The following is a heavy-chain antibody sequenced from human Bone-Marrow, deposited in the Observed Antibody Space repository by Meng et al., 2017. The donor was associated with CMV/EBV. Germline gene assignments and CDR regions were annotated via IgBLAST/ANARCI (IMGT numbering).Heavy chain of an antibody. CDR3: ARQAGTVVGATGYLDY. CDR1: GGSINNYY. V-gene: IGHV4-39*01. Sequence: SETLSLTCTVSGGSINNYYWSWIRQPPGKGLEWIGSIYYSGSTYYNPSLKSRVTISVDTSKNQFSLKLSSVTAADTAVYYCARQAGTVVGATGYLDYWGQGTLVTVSS. D-gene: IGHD1-26*01. J-gene: IGHJ4*02. CDR2: IYYSGST.